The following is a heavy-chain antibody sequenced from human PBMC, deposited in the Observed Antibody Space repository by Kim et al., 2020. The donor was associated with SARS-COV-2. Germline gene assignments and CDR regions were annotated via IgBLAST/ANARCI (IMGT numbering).Heavy chain of an antibody. D-gene: IGHD3-3*01. V-gene: IGHV3-33*03. J-gene: IGHJ4*02. Sequence: FTISRDNSKTTMYLQMNSLRAEDTAVYYCAKDRYDFWSGYYTGITFDFWGQGTLVTVSS. CDR3: AKDRYDFWSGYYTGITFDF.